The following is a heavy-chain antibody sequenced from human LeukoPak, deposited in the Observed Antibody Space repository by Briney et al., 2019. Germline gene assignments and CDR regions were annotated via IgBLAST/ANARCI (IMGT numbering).Heavy chain of an antibody. CDR1: GGSISSGDYY. J-gene: IGHJ5*02. D-gene: IGHD3/OR15-3a*01. CDR2: IYYSGST. Sequence: SETLSLTCTVSGGSISSGDYYWSWIRQPPGKCLEWIGYIYYSGSTYYNPSLKSRVTISVNTSTNQFSLKLSSVSAADTAVYYCATLLDPTGWFDPWGQGTLVTVSS. V-gene: IGHV4-30-4*08. CDR3: ATLLDPTGWFDP.